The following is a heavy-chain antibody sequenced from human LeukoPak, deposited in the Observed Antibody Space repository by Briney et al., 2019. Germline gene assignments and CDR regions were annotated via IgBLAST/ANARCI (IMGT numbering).Heavy chain of an antibody. Sequence: NPSETLSLTCAVSGGPISSSNWWSWVRQPPGKELEWIGEIYHSGSTNYNPSLKSRVTISVDKSKNQFSLKLSSVTAADTAVYYCARDYGGNSGTGAFDIWGQGTMVTVSS. CDR1: GGPISSSNW. J-gene: IGHJ3*02. CDR3: ARDYGGNSGTGAFDI. V-gene: IGHV4-4*02. D-gene: IGHD4-23*01. CDR2: IYHSGST.